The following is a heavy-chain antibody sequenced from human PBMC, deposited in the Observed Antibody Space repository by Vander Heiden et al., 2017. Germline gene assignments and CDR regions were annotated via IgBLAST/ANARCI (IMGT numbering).Heavy chain of an antibody. CDR2: IFNNGVST. CDR1: GFSFSDYA. Sequence: EVQLWESGGGLVQPGGTLRLSCAASGFSFSDYAMAWVRQAPGKVLEWVSTIFNNGVSTYYADSVKGRFTISRDNSKNTLYLQMNSLRAEDTAVYYCAKSRMDVWGQGTTVTVSS. J-gene: IGHJ6*02. CDR3: AKSRMDV. V-gene: IGHV3-23*01.